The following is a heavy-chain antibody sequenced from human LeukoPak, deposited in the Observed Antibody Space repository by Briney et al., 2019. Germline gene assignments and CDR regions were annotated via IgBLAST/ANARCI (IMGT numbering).Heavy chain of an antibody. Sequence: GGSLRLSCAASGFTFKIYSMNWVRQAPGKGLEWVSSISSSSSHVYYADSVKGRFTISRDNAKNSLYLQMNTLRAEDTAVYYCARDDTSVHFFDYWGQGTLVTVSS. CDR3: ARDDTSVHFFDY. CDR1: GFTFKIYS. J-gene: IGHJ4*02. CDR2: ISSSSSHV. V-gene: IGHV3-21*01. D-gene: IGHD1-1*01.